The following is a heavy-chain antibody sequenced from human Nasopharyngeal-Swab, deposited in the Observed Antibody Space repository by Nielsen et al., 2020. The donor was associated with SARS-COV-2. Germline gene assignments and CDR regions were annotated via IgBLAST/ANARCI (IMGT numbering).Heavy chain of an antibody. V-gene: IGHV4-34*01. CDR3: ARGRSSGWYYYYFDY. CDR2: ISHYGST. J-gene: IGHJ4*02. D-gene: IGHD6-19*01. Sequence: SETLSLTCAVYGGSISGYYWSWIRQPPGKGLEWIGEISHYGSTNYNPSLKSRVTISVDTSKNQFSLKLSSVTAADTAVYYCARGRSSGWYYYYFDYWGQGTLVTVSS. CDR1: GGSISGYY.